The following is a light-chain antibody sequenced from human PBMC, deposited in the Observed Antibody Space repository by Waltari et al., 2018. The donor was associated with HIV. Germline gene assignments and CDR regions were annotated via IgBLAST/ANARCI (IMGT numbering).Light chain of an antibody. Sequence: DIVMTQSPDSLDVSLGERATINCRYSQRLYNGNNTNSLAWYQQKPGQPPKLLIYCASTRNFGVPDRFSGSGSGTDFTLSISSLQAENVAVYYCQQHDVSPYTFGQGTKV. CDR2: CAS. V-gene: IGKV4-1*01. CDR1: QRLYNGNNTNS. CDR3: QQHDVSPYT. J-gene: IGKJ2*01.